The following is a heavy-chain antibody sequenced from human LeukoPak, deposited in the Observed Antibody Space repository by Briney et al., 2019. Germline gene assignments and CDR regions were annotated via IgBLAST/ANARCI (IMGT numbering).Heavy chain of an antibody. CDR2: IYYSGST. D-gene: IGHD2-2*02. Sequence: SETLSLTCTVSGGSISSSSYYWGWIRQPPGKGLEWIGSIYYSGSTYYNPSLKSRVTISVDTSKNQFSLKLSSVTAADTAVYYCARRVVVVPAAIDYWGQGTLVTASS. V-gene: IGHV4-39*01. J-gene: IGHJ4*02. CDR1: GGSISSSSYY. CDR3: ARRVVVVPAAIDY.